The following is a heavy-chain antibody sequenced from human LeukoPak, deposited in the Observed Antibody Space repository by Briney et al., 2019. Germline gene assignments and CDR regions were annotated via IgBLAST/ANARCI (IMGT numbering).Heavy chain of an antibody. D-gene: IGHD3/OR15-3a*01. CDR3: ATPWTAVAVSHRLDY. V-gene: IGHV3-23*01. CDR1: GFTFSSYA. J-gene: IGHJ4*02. CDR2: LSSGGKT. Sequence: PGGSLRLSCAASGFTFSSYAMTWVRQAPGKGLEWVSTLSSGGKTYYADSVKGRFTISRDSSKNTLYLQMNSLRAEDTAIYYCATPWTAVAVSHRLDYWGQGTLVTVSS.